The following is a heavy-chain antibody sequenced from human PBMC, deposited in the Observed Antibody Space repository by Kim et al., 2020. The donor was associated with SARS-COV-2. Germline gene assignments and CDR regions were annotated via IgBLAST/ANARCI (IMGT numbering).Heavy chain of an antibody. V-gene: IGHV4-34*01. Sequence: SETLSLTCAVYGGSFSGYYWSWIRQPPGKGLEWSGEINHSGSTNYNPSLKSRVTISVDTSKNQFSLKLSSVTAADTAVYYCARAQLTITMIVVVINTSSYFDYWGQGTLVTVSS. D-gene: IGHD3-22*01. CDR2: INHSGST. CDR1: GGSFSGYY. CDR3: ARAQLTITMIVVVINTSSYFDY. J-gene: IGHJ4*02.